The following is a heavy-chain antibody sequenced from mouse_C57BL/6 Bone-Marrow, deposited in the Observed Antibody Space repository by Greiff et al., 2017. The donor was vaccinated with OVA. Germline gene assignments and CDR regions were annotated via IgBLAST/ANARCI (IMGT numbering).Heavy chain of an antibody. D-gene: IGHD2-3*01. V-gene: IGHV5-12*01. CDR2: ISNGGGST. Sequence: EVKLVESGGGLVQPGGSLKLSCAASGFTFSDYYMYWVRQTPEKRLEWVAYISNGGGSTYYPHTVKGRFTFSRDNAKNTLYLKMSRLKSEDTAMYYCARQGGYYVYAMDYWGQGTSVTVSS. CDR3: ARQGGYYVYAMDY. J-gene: IGHJ4*01. CDR1: GFTFSDYY.